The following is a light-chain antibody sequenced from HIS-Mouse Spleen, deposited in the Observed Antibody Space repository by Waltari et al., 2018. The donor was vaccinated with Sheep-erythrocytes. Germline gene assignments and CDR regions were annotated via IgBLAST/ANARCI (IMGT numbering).Light chain of an antibody. CDR1: SSDVGSYNL. V-gene: IGLV2-23*01. CDR2: EGS. J-gene: IGLJ3*02. CDR3: CSYAGSSTPWV. Sequence: QSALTQPASVSGSPGQSITISCTGTSSDVGSYNLVSWYQTHPGKAPKLMIYEGSKRTSGVSNRFSGSKSGNTASLTISGLQAEDEADYYCCSYAGSSTPWVFGGGTKLTVL.